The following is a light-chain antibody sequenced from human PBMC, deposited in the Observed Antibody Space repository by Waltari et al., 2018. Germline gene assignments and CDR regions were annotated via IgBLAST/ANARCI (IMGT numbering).Light chain of an antibody. Sequence: DIQMTQSPSSLSASVGDRVTITCRASQSISNYYNWYQQKPGKAPKLLIDTASSLQRGGPSRFSGSGSGTDFPLTTSSLKPEDFATYCCQQSYSTPFTFGHGTRLEIK. J-gene: IGKJ5*01. CDR3: QQSYSTPFT. CDR1: QSISNY. V-gene: IGKV1-39*01. CDR2: TAS.